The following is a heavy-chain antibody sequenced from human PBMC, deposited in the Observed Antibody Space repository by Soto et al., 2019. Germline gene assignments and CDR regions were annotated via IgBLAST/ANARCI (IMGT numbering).Heavy chain of an antibody. D-gene: IGHD5-12*01. J-gene: IGHJ4*02. CDR2: ISGSGGST. CDR3: AKAPGRDGYNPQGY. CDR1: GFTFSSYA. Sequence: PGGSLRLSCAASGFTFSSYAMRWVRQAPGKGLEWVSAISGSGGSTYYADSVKGRFTISRDNSKNTLYLQMNSLRAEDTAVYYCAKAPGRDGYNPQGYWGQGTLVTVSS. V-gene: IGHV3-23*01.